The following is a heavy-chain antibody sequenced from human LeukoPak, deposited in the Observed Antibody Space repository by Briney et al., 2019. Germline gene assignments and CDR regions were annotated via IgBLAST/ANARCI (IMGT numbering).Heavy chain of an antibody. J-gene: IGHJ6*03. D-gene: IGHD4-17*01. CDR1: GFPVSSNY. Sequence: GGSLRLSCAASGFPVSSNYMSWVRQAPGKGLEWVSVIYSGGSTYYADSVKGRFTISRDNSKNTLYLQMNSLRAEDTAVYYCAREYGDTYYMDVWGKGTTVTVSS. CDR2: IYSGGST. V-gene: IGHV3-53*01. CDR3: AREYGDTYYMDV.